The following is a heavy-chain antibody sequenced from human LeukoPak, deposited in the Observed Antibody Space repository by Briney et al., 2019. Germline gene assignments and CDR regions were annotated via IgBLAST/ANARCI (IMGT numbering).Heavy chain of an antibody. Sequence: GGSLRLSCAASGFTFSSYSMNWVRQAPGKGLEWVSSISSSSSYIYYADSVKGRFTISRDNAKNSLYLQMNGLRAEDTAVYYCARLEVVAATPNDYWGQGTLVTVSS. CDR2: ISSSSSYI. CDR3: ARLEVVAATPNDY. CDR1: GFTFSSYS. V-gene: IGHV3-21*01. J-gene: IGHJ4*02. D-gene: IGHD2-15*01.